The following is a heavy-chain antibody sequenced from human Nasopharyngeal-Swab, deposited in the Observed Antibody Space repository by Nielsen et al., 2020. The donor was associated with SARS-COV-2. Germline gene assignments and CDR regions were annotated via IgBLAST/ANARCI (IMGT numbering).Heavy chain of an antibody. CDR1: GYTFTSYA. CDR3: ASGQLLLYTTSYYYYYGMDV. J-gene: IGHJ6*02. V-gene: IGHV7-4-1*02. D-gene: IGHD2-2*01. Sequence: ASVQVSCKASGYTFTSYAMNWVRQAPGQGLEWMGWINTNTGNPTYAQGFTGRFVFSLDTSVSTAYLQISSLKAEDTAVYYCASGQLLLYTTSYYYYYGMDVWGQGTTVTVSS. CDR2: INTNTGNP.